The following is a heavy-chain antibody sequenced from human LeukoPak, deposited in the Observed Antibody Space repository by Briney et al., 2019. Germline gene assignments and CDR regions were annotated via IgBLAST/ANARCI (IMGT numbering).Heavy chain of an antibody. CDR1: GSSFSRYY. J-gene: IGHJ4*01. D-gene: IGHD2-21*01. Sequence: PGGSLRLPCTASGSSFSRYYMSWVRQAPGKGLEWISVLFSGGDTYYADSVKDRFGVSRDSSSETLFLQMNSLRVDDTAVYYCARQGFDSGFDYWGHGTTVTVSS. V-gene: IGHV3-66*04. CDR3: ARQGFDSGFDY. CDR2: LFSGGDT.